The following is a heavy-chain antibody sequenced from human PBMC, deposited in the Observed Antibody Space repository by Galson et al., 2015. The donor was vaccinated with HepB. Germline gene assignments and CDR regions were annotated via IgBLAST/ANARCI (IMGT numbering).Heavy chain of an antibody. Sequence: SLRLSCAASGFTFSSYGMHWVRQAPGKGLEWVAVIWYDGSNKYYADSVKGRFTISRDNSKNTLYLQMNSLRAEDTAVYYCARRAGMTNYDILTGYPLDYYYYYMDVWGRGTTVTVSS. CDR1: GFTFSSYG. J-gene: IGHJ6*03. V-gene: IGHV3-33*01. CDR3: ARRAGMTNYDILTGYPLDYYYYYMDV. D-gene: IGHD3-9*01. CDR2: IWYDGSNK.